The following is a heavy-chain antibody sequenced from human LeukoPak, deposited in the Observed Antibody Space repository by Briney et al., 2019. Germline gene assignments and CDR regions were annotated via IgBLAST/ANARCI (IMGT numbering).Heavy chain of an antibody. Sequence: GGSLRLSCAASGFTFSSYWTSWVRQAPGKGLEWVANIKQDGSEKYYVDSVKGRFTISRDNAKNSLYLQMNSLRAEDTAVYYCAREGYYYGSGSYYGWGQGTLVTVSS. CDR2: IKQDGSEK. V-gene: IGHV3-7*01. D-gene: IGHD3-10*01. J-gene: IGHJ4*02. CDR1: GFTFSSYW. CDR3: AREGYYYGSGSYYG.